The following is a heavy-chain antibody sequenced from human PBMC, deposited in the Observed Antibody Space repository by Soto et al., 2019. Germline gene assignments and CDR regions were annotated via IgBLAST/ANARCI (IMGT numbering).Heavy chain of an antibody. V-gene: IGHV3-23*01. D-gene: IGHD6-13*01. Sequence: GGSLRLSCAASGFTFSSFAMSWVRQAPGKGLDWVSAISGSGGSTYSADSVKGRFTISRDNSKNTLYLQMSSLRAEDTAVYYCARGFSAGKGSTPDFWGQGSLVTVSS. CDR1: GFTFSSFA. J-gene: IGHJ4*02. CDR3: ARGFSAGKGSTPDF. CDR2: ISGSGGST.